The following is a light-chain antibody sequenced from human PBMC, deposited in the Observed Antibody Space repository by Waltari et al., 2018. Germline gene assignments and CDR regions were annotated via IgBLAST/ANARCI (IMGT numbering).Light chain of an antibody. Sequence: QSALSQPASVSGSPGQSLTITCTGASTDLASYTLVAWYPHHPTRAPKLIIYEATKRPSGISHRFSGAKSGATASLRISGLQADDEADYYCCSYTGSSTSYGCGGGTKVTVL. CDR3: CSYTGSSTSYG. CDR1: STDLASYTL. V-gene: IGLV2-23*01. J-gene: IGLJ1*01. CDR2: EAT.